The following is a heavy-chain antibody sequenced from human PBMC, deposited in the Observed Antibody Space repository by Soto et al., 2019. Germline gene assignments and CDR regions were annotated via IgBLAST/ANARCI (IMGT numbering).Heavy chain of an antibody. V-gene: IGHV1-24*01. D-gene: IGHD6-19*01. J-gene: IGHJ3*02. CDR1: GYTLTELS. CDR3: ARAGAIAVAGTRAFDI. Sequence: ASVKVSCKVSGYTLTELSMHWVRQAPGKGLEWMGGFDPEDGETIYAQKFQGRVTMTEDTSTDTAYMELSRLRSDDTAVYYCARAGAIAVAGTRAFDIWGQGTMVTVSS. CDR2: FDPEDGET.